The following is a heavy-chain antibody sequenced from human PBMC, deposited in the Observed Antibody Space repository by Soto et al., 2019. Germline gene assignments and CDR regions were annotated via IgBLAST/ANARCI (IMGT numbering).Heavy chain of an antibody. D-gene: IGHD3-10*01. CDR2: FRSGGDDDTT. V-gene: IGHV3-23*01. CDR3: AKKVNSGSGSQFFDY. Sequence: PGGSLRLSCAASGFTFSSYSMSWVRQAPGKGLEWVSGFRSGGDDDTTYYADSVRGRFTISRDNSKNTLFLQMNSLRAEDTATYYCAKKVNSGSGSQFFDYWGQGTLVTVSS. CDR1: GFTFSSYS. J-gene: IGHJ4*02.